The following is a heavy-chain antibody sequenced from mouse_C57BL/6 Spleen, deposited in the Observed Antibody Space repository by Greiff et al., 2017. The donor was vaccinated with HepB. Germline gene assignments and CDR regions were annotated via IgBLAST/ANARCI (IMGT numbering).Heavy chain of an antibody. V-gene: IGHV14-2*01. CDR2: IDPEDGET. Sequence: VQLQQSGAELVKPGASVKLSCTASGFNIKDYYMHWVKQRTEQGLEWIGRIDPEDGETKYDPKFQGKATITADTSSNTAYLQLSSLTSEDTAVYYCASGYGSSYRDWYFDVWGTGTTVTVSS. D-gene: IGHD1-1*01. CDR3: ASGYGSSYRDWYFDV. CDR1: GFNIKDYY. J-gene: IGHJ1*03.